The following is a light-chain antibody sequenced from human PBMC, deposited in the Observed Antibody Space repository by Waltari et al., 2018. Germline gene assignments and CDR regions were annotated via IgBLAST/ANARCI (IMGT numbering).Light chain of an antibody. CDR3: QQYNNWPL. CDR1: QSVSSK. V-gene: IGKV3-15*01. J-gene: IGKJ4*01. CDR2: GAS. Sequence: EIVMTQSPATLSVSPGERATLSCRASQSVSSKLAWYQQKPGQAPRLLIYGASTRATGIPARFSGSGSGTEFTLTISSLQSEDFAVYYCQQYNNWPLFGGGTKVEIK.